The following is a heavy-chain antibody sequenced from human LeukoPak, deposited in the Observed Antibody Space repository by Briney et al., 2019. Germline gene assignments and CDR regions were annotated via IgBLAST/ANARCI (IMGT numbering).Heavy chain of an antibody. Sequence: SETLSLTCTVSGGSISSYYWSWIRQPPGKGLEWIGYIYYSGSTNYNPSLKSRVTISVDTSKNQFSLKLSSVTAADTAVYYCARDRLRGAAAGMAFDYWGQGTLVTVSS. D-gene: IGHD6-13*01. CDR1: GGSISSYY. CDR3: ARDRLRGAAAGMAFDY. J-gene: IGHJ4*02. CDR2: IYYSGST. V-gene: IGHV4-59*01.